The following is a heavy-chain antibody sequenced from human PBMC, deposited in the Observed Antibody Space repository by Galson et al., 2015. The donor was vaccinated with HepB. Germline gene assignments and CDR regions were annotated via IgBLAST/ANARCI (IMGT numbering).Heavy chain of an antibody. J-gene: IGHJ4*02. Sequence: SLRLSCAASGFTFSSYGMHWVRQAPGKGLEWVAVISYDGSNKYYADPVKGRFTISRDNSKNTLYLQMNGLRAEDTAVYYCAKDGPHYDILTAPYFDYWGQGTLVTVSS. CDR3: AKDGPHYDILTAPYFDY. CDR1: GFTFSSYG. CDR2: ISYDGSNK. D-gene: IGHD3-9*01. V-gene: IGHV3-30*18.